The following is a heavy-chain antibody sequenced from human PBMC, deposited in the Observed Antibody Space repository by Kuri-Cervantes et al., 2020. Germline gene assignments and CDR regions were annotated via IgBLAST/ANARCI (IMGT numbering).Heavy chain of an antibody. CDR3: ARGRYDFWSGCFDI. Sequence: SLKISCAASGFAFSDYYMSWVRQAPGKGLEWVSYISSSGSTIYYAVSVKCRFTISRDNAKNSLYLQMNSLRAEDTAVYYCARGRYDFWSGCFDIWGQGTMVTVSS. V-gene: IGHV3-11*01. J-gene: IGHJ3*02. CDR2: ISSSGSTI. CDR1: GFAFSDYY. D-gene: IGHD3-3*01.